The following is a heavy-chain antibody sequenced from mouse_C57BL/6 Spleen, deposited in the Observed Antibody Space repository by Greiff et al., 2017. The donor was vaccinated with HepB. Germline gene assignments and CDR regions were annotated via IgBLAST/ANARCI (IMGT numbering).Heavy chain of an antibody. CDR2: ISYDGSN. J-gene: IGHJ4*01. V-gene: IGHV3-6*01. Sequence: DVQLQESGPGLVKPSQSLSLTCSVTGYSITSGYYWNWIRQFPGNKLEWMGYISYDGSNNYNPSLKNRISITRDTSKNQFFLKLNSVTTEDTATYYCALYDGYYYYAMDYWGQGTSVTVSS. CDR3: ALYDGYYYYAMDY. CDR1: GYSITSGYY. D-gene: IGHD2-3*01.